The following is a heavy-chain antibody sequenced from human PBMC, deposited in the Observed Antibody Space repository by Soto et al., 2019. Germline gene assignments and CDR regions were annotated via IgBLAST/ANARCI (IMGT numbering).Heavy chain of an antibody. Sequence: EVQLVESGGGLVQPGGSLKLSCAASGFTFSGSHMHWVRQASGKGLEWVGRIGSKVDNYGTLYAASVTGRFTISRDDSKHTAFLQMNSLKTEDTAVYYCVPFGPVGVCDSDFDYWGQGILVAFSS. D-gene: IGHD2-8*02. J-gene: IGHJ4*02. CDR2: IGSKVDNYGT. CDR3: VPFGPVGVCDSDFDY. V-gene: IGHV3-73*02. CDR1: GFTFSGSH.